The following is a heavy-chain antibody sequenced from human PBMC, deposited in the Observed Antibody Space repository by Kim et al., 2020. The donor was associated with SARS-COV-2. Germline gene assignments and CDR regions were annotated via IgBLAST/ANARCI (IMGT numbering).Heavy chain of an antibody. D-gene: IGHD2-21*02. CDR2: ISSSSSTI. CDR3: ARDPLGGCGGDCYSDWFYP. Sequence: GGSLRLSCAASGFTFSSYSMNWGRQAPGKGLEGVSYISSSSSTIYYAESVKGRFTITRDNAKNSLYLQMNSLRDQDTDVYYGARDPLGGCGGDCYSDWFYPWGQGTLVTVSS. J-gene: IGHJ5*02. V-gene: IGHV3-48*02. CDR1: GFTFSSYS.